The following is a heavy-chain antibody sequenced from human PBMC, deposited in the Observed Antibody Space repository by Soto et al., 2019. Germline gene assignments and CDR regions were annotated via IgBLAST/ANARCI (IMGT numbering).Heavy chain of an antibody. CDR2: INWNGGST. CDR1: GFTFDDYG. Sequence: SLRLSCVASGFTFDDYGMSWVRQAPGKGLEWVSGINWNGGSTGYADSVKGRFTISRDNAKNSLYLQMNSLRAEDTALYYCARGHGTYYYDSSGYRDAFDIWGQGTMVTVSS. CDR3: ARGHGTYYYDSSGYRDAFDI. D-gene: IGHD3-22*01. J-gene: IGHJ3*02. V-gene: IGHV3-20*04.